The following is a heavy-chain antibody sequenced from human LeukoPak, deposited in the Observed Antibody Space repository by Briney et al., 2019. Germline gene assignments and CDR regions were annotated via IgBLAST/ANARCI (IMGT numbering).Heavy chain of an antibody. Sequence: ASVKVSCKASGYDFSDLYFHWVRQAPGQGLEWMGWINPYSGASFYAQKFQGRVTMETSSSTVYMELSRLRSDDTAVYFCATASVTRMRDPWGQGTLATVSS. V-gene: IGHV1-2*02. CDR3: ATASVTRMRDP. CDR2: INPYSGAS. CDR1: GYDFSDLY. J-gene: IGHJ5*02.